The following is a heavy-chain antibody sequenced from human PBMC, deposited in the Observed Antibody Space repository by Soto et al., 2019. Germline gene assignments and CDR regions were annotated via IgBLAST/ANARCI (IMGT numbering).Heavy chain of an antibody. CDR1: GFTFDDYA. D-gene: IGHD3-3*01. CDR2: ISWNSGSI. V-gene: IGHV3-9*01. CDR3: AKAGFWSGYYSLVDY. J-gene: IGHJ4*02. Sequence: EVQLVESGGGLVQPGRSLRLSCAASGFTFDDYAMHWVRQAPGKGLEWVSGISWNSGSIGYADSVKGRFTISRDNAKNSLYLQMNSLRADDTALYYCAKAGFWSGYYSLVDYWGQGTLVTVSS.